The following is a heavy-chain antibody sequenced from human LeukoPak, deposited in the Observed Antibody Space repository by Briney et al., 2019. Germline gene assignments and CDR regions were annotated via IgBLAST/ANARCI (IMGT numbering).Heavy chain of an antibody. V-gene: IGHV3-64*01. D-gene: IGHD2-21*01. CDR3: ARVGDNTAFDY. CDR2: IGSIGGTT. J-gene: IGHJ4*02. Sequence: GGSLRLSCAASGFTFSTYALHWVRQVPGKGLEYVSAIGSIGGTTYYANSVKGRFTISRDNSKNTLYLQMGSLKPEDTAVYYCARVGDNTAFDYWGQGTLVTVSS. CDR1: GFTFSTYA.